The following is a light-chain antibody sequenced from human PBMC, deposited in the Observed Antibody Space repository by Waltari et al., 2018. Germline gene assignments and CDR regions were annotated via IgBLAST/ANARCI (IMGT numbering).Light chain of an antibody. V-gene: IGLV2-14*03. CDR2: DVS. CDR1: SSYVGVYNY. Sequence: QSALTQPASVSGSPGQSITISCTGTSSYVGVYNYVSWYQQHPGKVPKLIIYDVSHRPSGVSFRFSGSKSDNTASLTISGLQAEDEADYYCISYTTSDTMIFGGGTKLTVL. CDR3: ISYTTSDTMI. J-gene: IGLJ2*01.